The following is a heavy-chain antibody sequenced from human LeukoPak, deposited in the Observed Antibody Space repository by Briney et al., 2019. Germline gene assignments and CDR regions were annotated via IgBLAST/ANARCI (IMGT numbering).Heavy chain of an antibody. CDR2: ILYSADNT. Sequence: PGGSLRLSCAASGFNVTNFAMHWVRQAPGKGLEWVTLILYSADNTYYADPVKGRFTISRDNAKNSLYLQMNSLRAEDTAVYYCARDTYYYDSSGYSFDYWGQGTLVTVSS. V-gene: IGHV3-30*04. CDR3: ARDTYYYDSSGYSFDY. D-gene: IGHD3-22*01. CDR1: GFNVTNFA. J-gene: IGHJ4*02.